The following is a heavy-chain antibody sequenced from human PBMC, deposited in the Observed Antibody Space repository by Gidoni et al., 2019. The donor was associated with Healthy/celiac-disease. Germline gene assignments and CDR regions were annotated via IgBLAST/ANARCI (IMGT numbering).Heavy chain of an antibody. CDR1: GFTFSSYW. V-gene: IGHV3-74*01. J-gene: IGHJ4*02. CDR3: ARDSDYYDSSGYYPMDY. CDR2: INSDGRST. D-gene: IGHD3-22*01. Sequence: EVQLVESGGGLVQPGGSLRLSCAASGFTFSSYWMHWVRQAPGKGLVWVSRINSDGRSTSYADSVKGRFTISRDNAKNTLYLQMNSLRAEETAVYYCARDSDYYDSSGYYPMDYWGQGTLVTVSS.